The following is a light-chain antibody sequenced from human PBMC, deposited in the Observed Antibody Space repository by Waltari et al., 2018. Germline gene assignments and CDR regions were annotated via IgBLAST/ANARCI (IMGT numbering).Light chain of an antibody. CDR3: ATRDEGPTVV. CDR2: LTH. J-gene: IGLJ2*01. V-gene: IGLV1-47*01. CDR1: LSNIGTHY. Sequence: QSVLTQPPSASGTPGQSVTIPCSGSLSNIGTHYVYWYQQPPGTAPKLLIYLTHHRPSGVPDRFSASKSGTSASLAISGLRFEDEGDYYCATRDEGPTVVFGGGTKVTVL.